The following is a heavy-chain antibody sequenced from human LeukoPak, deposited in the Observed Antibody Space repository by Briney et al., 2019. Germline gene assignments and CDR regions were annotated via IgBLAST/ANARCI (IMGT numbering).Heavy chain of an antibody. D-gene: IGHD5-18*01. CDR2: ISAYNGNT. CDR3: ARSSYGYVDY. Sequence: ASVKVSCKASGYTFTNYGIHWVRQAPGQGLEWMGWISAYNGNTNSAQKLQGRVTMTTDTSTSTAYMELRSLRSDDTAVYYCARSSYGYVDYWGQGTLVTVSS. J-gene: IGHJ4*02. CDR1: GYTFTNYG. V-gene: IGHV1-18*01.